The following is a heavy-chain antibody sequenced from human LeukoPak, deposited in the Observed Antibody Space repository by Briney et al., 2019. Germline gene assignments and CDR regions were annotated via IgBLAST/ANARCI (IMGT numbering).Heavy chain of an antibody. V-gene: IGHV4-34*01. Sequence: SETLSLTCAVYGGSFSGYYWSWIRQPPGKGLEWIGEINHSGSTNYNPSLKSRVTISVDTSKNQFSLKLSSVTAADTAVYYCARDVKQWLAHVDYWGQGTLVTVSS. D-gene: IGHD6-19*01. CDR1: GGSFSGYY. CDR2: INHSGST. J-gene: IGHJ4*02. CDR3: ARDVKQWLAHVDY.